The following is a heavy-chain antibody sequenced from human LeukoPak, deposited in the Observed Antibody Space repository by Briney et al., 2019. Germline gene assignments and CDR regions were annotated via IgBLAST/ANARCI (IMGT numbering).Heavy chain of an antibody. CDR3: VRDHSGYEGHYMDV. V-gene: IGHV1-18*01. J-gene: IGHJ6*03. D-gene: IGHD5-12*01. Sequence: ASVKVSCKASGYTFTSYGISWVRQAPGQGLEWMGWISAYNGNTNYAQKLQGRVTMTTDTSPSTAYMELRSLRSDDTAVYYCVRDHSGYEGHYMDVWGKGTTVTVSS. CDR2: ISAYNGNT. CDR1: GYTFTSYG.